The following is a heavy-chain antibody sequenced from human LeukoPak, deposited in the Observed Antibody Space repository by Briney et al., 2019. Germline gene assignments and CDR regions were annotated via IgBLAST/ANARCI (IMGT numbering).Heavy chain of an antibody. V-gene: IGHV3-23*01. J-gene: IGHJ1*01. Sequence: PGGSLRLSCAASGFTFSSYAMSWVRQAPGKGLEWVAAISNSGGDTFYSDSGKGRFTIARDNSKNTLYLQMNSLRVDDTAVHYCAQQLGYCSGGTCYFTYWGQGTLVTVSS. CDR1: GFTFSSYA. CDR3: AQQLGYCSGGTCYFTY. CDR2: ISNSGGDT. D-gene: IGHD2-15*01.